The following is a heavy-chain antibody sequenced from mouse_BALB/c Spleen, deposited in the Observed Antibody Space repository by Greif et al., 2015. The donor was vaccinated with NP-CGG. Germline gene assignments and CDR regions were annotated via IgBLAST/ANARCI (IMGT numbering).Heavy chain of an antibody. D-gene: IGHD2-14*01. Sequence: QVQLQQSGAELARPGASVKLSCKASGYTFTSYWMRWVKQRPGQGLEWIGAIYPGDGDTRYTQKFKGKATLTADKSSSTAYMQLSSLASEDSAVYYCAKGYYRYDGYFDYWGQGTTLTVSS. J-gene: IGHJ2*01. CDR3: AKGYYRYDGYFDY. CDR1: GYTFTSYW. V-gene: IGHV1-87*01. CDR2: IYPGDGDT.